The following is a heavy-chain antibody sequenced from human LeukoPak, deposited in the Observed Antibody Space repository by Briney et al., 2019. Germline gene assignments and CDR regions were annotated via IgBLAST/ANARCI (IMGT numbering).Heavy chain of an antibody. CDR2: ISGSAGKI. CDR1: GFTFSNYA. J-gene: IGHJ4*02. D-gene: IGHD3-22*01. CDR3: ARPQSSSGYYWPFDD. V-gene: IGHV3-23*01. Sequence: GGSLRLSCVASGFTFSNYAMSWVRQAPGKGLDWVSVISGSAGKIRYAGSVKGRFTISRDNSENTVYLQMNNLRAEDTAVYYCARPQSSSGYYWPFDDWGQGTLVTVSS.